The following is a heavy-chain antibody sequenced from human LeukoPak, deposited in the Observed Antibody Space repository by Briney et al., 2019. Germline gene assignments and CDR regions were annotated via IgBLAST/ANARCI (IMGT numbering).Heavy chain of an antibody. D-gene: IGHD2-15*01. CDR1: GGSFSGYY. J-gene: IGHJ4*02. CDR3: ARGPGVVVVVAASPFDY. V-gene: IGHV4-34*01. Sequence: SETLSLPCAVYGGSFSGYYWSWIRQPPGKGLEWIGEINHSGSTNYNPSLKSRVTISVDTSKNQFSLKLSSVTAADTAVYYCARGPGVVVVVAASPFDYWGQGTLVTVSS. CDR2: INHSGST.